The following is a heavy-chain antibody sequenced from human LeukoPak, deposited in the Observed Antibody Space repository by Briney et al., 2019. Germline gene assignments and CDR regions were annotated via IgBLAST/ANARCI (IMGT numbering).Heavy chain of an antibody. CDR3: ADYGVSGVRNNFY. CDR2: ICVASNT. CDR1: GLCFSSYA. J-gene: IGHJ4*02. V-gene: IGHV3-23*01. Sequence: GGSLRLSCAASGLCFSSYAMSWVRQAPGQGLEGVSTICVASNTFYVDSVKGRFTISMGNSRHTVNLQMTSLRADDTAVYYCADYGVSGVRNNFYWGQGTLVTVSS. D-gene: IGHD3-3*01.